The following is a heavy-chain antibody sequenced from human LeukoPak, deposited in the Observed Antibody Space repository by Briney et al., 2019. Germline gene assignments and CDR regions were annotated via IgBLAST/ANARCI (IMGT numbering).Heavy chain of an antibody. J-gene: IGHJ6*02. CDR1: GFTFINYW. CDR2: IDNDGSRT. V-gene: IGHV3-74*01. D-gene: IGHD1-1*01. CDR3: AKEFLVRPIYYYYGMDV. Sequence: GGSLRLSCAASGFTFINYWMHWVRQVPGEGLVWVSRIDNDGSRTGHADSVKGRFTISRDNAKNTLYLQMNSLRAEDTAVYYCAKEFLVRPIYYYYGMDVWGQGTTVTVSS.